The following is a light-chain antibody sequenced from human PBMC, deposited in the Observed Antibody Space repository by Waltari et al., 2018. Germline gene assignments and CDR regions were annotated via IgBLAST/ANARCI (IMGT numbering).Light chain of an antibody. CDR3: QQCYSFPYT. CDR2: WAS. V-gene: IGKV4-1*01. J-gene: IGKJ2*01. Sequence: DIVMTQSPDSLAVSLVERATINCTSSPSVLSSSNNKNYLGWYQQKPGQHPKLLISWASTRESGVPDRFSGSGSGTDFTLTISSLQAEDVAVYYCQQCYSFPYTFGQGTKLEIK. CDR1: PSVLSSSNNKNY.